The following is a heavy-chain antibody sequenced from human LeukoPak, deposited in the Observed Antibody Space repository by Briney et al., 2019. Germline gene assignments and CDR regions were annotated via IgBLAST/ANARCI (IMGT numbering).Heavy chain of an antibody. J-gene: IGHJ6*03. D-gene: IGHD3-3*01. Sequence: SETLSLTCTVSGVSISGYYWTWIRQPPGKGLEWIGYIYSSGSTKYNPSLKSPITISVDTSKNQLSLKLSSVTAADTAVYYCARNHDFWSGHYYYYMDVWGKGTTVTVSS. CDR2: IYSSGST. V-gene: IGHV4-59*01. CDR1: GVSISGYY. CDR3: ARNHDFWSGHYYYYMDV.